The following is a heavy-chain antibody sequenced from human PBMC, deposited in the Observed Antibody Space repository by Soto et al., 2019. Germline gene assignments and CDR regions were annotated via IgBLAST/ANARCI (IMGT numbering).Heavy chain of an antibody. J-gene: IGHJ5*02. CDR2: ITGSGGRT. CDR1: GFTFSSYA. V-gene: IGHV3-23*01. Sequence: GGSLRLSCAASGFTFSSYAMSWVRQAPGKGLGWVSAITGSGGRTYYADSVKGRFTISRDNAKNTLYLQMNSLRAEDTAVYYCAKDRFGDYYDSTETWFDPWGQGTLVTVSS. D-gene: IGHD3-22*01. CDR3: AKDRFGDYYDSTETWFDP.